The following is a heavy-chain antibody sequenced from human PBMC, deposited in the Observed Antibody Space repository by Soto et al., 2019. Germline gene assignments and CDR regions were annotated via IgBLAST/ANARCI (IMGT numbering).Heavy chain of an antibody. Sequence: GGSLRLSCAASGFTFSSYAMHWVRQAPGKGLEWVAVISYDGSNKYYADSVKGRFTISRDNSKNTLYLQMNSLRAEDTAVYYCAAPDSSSWYGFDYYYGMDVWGQGTTVTVSS. CDR1: GFTFSSYA. V-gene: IGHV3-30-3*01. CDR3: AAPDSSSWYGFDYYYGMDV. D-gene: IGHD6-13*01. J-gene: IGHJ6*02. CDR2: ISYDGSNK.